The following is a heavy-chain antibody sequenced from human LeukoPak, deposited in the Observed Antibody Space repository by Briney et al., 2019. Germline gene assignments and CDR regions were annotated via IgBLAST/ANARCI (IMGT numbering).Heavy chain of an antibody. J-gene: IGHJ4*02. V-gene: IGHV3-11*05. CDR2: ISSSGSYT. D-gene: IGHD6-19*01. Sequence: GGSLRLSCAASGFTFSDYYMSWIRQAPGKGLEWVSFISSSGSYTHYADSVKGRFTISRGNAKNSLYLQMNSLRAEDTAVYYCARGRQWLSKGYFDYWGQGTLVTVSS. CDR3: ARGRQWLSKGYFDY. CDR1: GFTFSDYY.